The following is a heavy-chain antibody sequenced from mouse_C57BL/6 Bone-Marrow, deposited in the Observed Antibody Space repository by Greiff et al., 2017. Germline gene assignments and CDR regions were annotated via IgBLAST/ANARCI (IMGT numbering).Heavy chain of an antibody. D-gene: IGHD2-1*01. Sequence: QVQLQQPGAELVMPGASVKLSCKSSGYTFPSYWMHWVKQRPGQGLEWIGEIDPSDSYTNYNQTFKGKSTLTVDKSSSTAYMQLSSLTSEDSAVYYCARKDYGNYDWFAYWGQGTLVTVSA. J-gene: IGHJ3*01. CDR2: IDPSDSYT. CDR1: GYTFPSYW. CDR3: ARKDYGNYDWFAY. V-gene: IGHV1-69*01.